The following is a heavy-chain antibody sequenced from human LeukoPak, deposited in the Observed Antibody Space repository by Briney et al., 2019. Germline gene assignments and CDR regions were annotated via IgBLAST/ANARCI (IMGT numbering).Heavy chain of an antibody. Sequence: SETPSLTCAVYGGSFSGYYWSWIRQPPGKGLEWIGEINHSGSTNYNPSLKSRVTISVDTSKNQFSLKLSSVTAADTAVYYCARGPPCYYDSSGYYPRWFDPWGQGTLVTVSS. CDR3: ARGPPCYYDSSGYYPRWFDP. J-gene: IGHJ5*02. V-gene: IGHV4-34*01. D-gene: IGHD3-22*01. CDR2: INHSGST. CDR1: GGSFSGYY.